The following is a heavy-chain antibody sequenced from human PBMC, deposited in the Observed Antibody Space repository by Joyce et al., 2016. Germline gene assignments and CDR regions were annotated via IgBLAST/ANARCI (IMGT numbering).Heavy chain of an antibody. Sequence: EVQLVQSGAEVKKPGDSLKISCKTSGYSFTSYGIGWVRQLPGKGLELMGIIYPADSDARYSPSFQGLVTISADKSSNTAYLQWSSLKASDTAMYYCSRRARVGATYGLDVWGQGTTVTVSS. V-gene: IGHV5-51*01. CDR2: IYPADSDA. CDR1: GYSFTSYG. CDR3: SRRARVGATYGLDV. J-gene: IGHJ6*02. D-gene: IGHD1-26*01.